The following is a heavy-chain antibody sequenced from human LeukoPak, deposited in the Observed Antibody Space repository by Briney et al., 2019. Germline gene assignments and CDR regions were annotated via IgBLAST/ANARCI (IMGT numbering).Heavy chain of an antibody. CDR3: ARENSGSYLRKWFDP. J-gene: IGHJ5*02. CDR1: GDSISSGVYY. Sequence: TLSLTCTVSGDSISSGVYYWSWIRQYPGRGLEWIGYIFYSGNANYNPSLKGRATMSVDTSKNQFSLRLRSVTAADTAIYYCARENSGSYLRKWFDPWGQGSLVTVSS. CDR2: IFYSGNA. D-gene: IGHD1-26*01. V-gene: IGHV4-31*03.